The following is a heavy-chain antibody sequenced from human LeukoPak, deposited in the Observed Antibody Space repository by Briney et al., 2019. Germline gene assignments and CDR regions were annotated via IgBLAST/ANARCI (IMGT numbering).Heavy chain of an antibody. J-gene: IGHJ4*02. CDR1: GGSISSGGYY. CDR2: IYYSGST. D-gene: IGHD2-8*01. CDR3: ARDRGGMVYAI. Sequence: PSETLSLTCTVSGGSISSGGYYWSWIRQHPGKGLEWIGYIYYSGSTYYNPSLKSRVAISVDTSKNQFSLKLSSVTAADTAVYYCARDRGGMVYAIWGQGTLVTVSS. V-gene: IGHV4-31*03.